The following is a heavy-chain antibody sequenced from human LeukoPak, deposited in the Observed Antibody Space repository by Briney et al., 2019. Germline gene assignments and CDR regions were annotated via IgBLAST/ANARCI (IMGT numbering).Heavy chain of an antibody. CDR3: TRVLVGAINSMYYYYAMDV. CDR1: GFTFGDYA. V-gene: IGHV3-49*04. CDR2: IRSKTYGGTT. D-gene: IGHD1-26*01. Sequence: GGSLRLSCTASGFTFGDYALSWVRQAPGKGLEWVGFIRSKTYGGTTEYASSVKGRFTISRDDSKSIAYLQMNSLKTEDTAVYYCTRVLVGAINSMYYYYAMDVWGQGTTVTVSS. J-gene: IGHJ6*02.